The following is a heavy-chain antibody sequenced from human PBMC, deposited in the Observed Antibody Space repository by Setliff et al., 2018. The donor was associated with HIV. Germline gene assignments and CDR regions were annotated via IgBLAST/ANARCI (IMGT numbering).Heavy chain of an antibody. Sequence: GGSLRLSCAASGFTFSDYWMHWVRQAPGKGLVWVSRITGDGSSTRYADSVNGRFTISRDNAKNTMYLEMNSLRAEDTAVYYCARDTEMITTTDAFDIWGQGTMVTV. CDR2: ITGDGSST. J-gene: IGHJ3*02. CDR3: ARDTEMITTTDAFDI. D-gene: IGHD3-22*01. CDR1: GFTFSDYW. V-gene: IGHV3-74*01.